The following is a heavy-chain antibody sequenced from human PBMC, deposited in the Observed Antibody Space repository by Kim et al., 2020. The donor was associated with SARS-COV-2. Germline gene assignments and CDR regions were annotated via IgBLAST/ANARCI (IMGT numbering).Heavy chain of an antibody. V-gene: IGHV3-30*01. D-gene: IGHD3-10*01. Sequence: KGRFTIARDNSKNTLYLQMNSLRAEDTAVYYCARVYSRTYGSGSYKIFDYWGQGTLVTVSS. J-gene: IGHJ4*02. CDR3: ARVYSRTYGSGSYKIFDY.